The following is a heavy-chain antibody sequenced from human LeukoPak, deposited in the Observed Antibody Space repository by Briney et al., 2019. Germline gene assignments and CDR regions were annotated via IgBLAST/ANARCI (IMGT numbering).Heavy chain of an antibody. CDR1: GGSISSSSYY. CDR2: IYYSGST. CDR3: ARGWYELLWFGGAFVGLNWFDP. J-gene: IGHJ5*02. V-gene: IGHV4-39*07. Sequence: SETLSLTCTVSGGSISSSSYYWGWIRQPPGKGLEWIGSIYYSGSTYYNPSLKSRVTISVDTSKNQFSLKLSSVTAADTAVYYCARGWYELLWFGGAFVGLNWFDPWGQGTLVTVSS. D-gene: IGHD3-10*01.